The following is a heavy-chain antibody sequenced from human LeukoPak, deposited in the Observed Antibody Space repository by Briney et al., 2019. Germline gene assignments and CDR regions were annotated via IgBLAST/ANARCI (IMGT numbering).Heavy chain of an antibody. J-gene: IGHJ4*02. Sequence: GGSLRLSCAPSVFISRNAGMSWARQAPGKGVEWVGRIKSKTDGGTTDYAAPVKGRFTISRAASKNTLYLQMNSLKTEDTAVYSWTTGALIDYGDSSPQWLAYWRQGTLVTVSS. CDR2: IKSKTDGGTT. CDR1: VFISRNAG. CDR3: TTGALIDYGDSSPQWLAY. D-gene: IGHD4-17*01. V-gene: IGHV3-15*01.